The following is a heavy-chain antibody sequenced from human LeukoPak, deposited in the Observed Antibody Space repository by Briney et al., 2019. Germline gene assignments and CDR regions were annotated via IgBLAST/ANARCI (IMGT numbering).Heavy chain of an antibody. CDR1: GYPFTGYY. J-gene: IGHJ4*02. Sequence: VKVSCKASGYPFTGYYLHWVRQAPGQGLEWMGWINPNSGFTNYAQKLQGRVTMTRDTSISTAYMELSRLRSDDTAVYYCARLADCSSSSCRSFDYWGQGTLVTVSS. D-gene: IGHD2-2*01. CDR2: INPNSGFT. CDR3: ARLADCSSSSCRSFDY. V-gene: IGHV1-2*02.